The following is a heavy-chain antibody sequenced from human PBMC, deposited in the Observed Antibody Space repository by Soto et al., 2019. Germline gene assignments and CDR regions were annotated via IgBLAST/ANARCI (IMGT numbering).Heavy chain of an antibody. CDR1: GGSISSYY. V-gene: IGHV4-59*01. J-gene: IGHJ2*01. D-gene: IGHD6-19*01. CDR3: ASGGSSGWSRYFDL. CDR2: IYYSGST. Sequence: QVQLQESGPGLVKPSETLSLTCTVSGGSISSYYWSWIRQPPGKGLEWIGYIYYSGSTNYNPSLKSRVTISVDTSKNQFSLKLSSVTAADMAVYYCASGGSSGWSRYFDLWGRGTLVTVSS.